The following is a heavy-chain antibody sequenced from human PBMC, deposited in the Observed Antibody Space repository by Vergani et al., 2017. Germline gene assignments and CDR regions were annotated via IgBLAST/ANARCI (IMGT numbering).Heavy chain of an antibody. Sequence: EVQLLESGGGLVQPGGSLRLSCAASGFTFSSYAMSWVRQAPGKGLEWVSVIYSGGSSTYYADSVKGRFTISRDNSKNTLYLQMNSLRAEDTAVYYCAKVTSMVRGVIITGAFDIWGQGTMVTVSS. CDR1: GFTFSSYA. J-gene: IGHJ3*02. CDR2: IYSGGSST. V-gene: IGHV3-23*03. D-gene: IGHD3-10*01. CDR3: AKVTSMVRGVIITGAFDI.